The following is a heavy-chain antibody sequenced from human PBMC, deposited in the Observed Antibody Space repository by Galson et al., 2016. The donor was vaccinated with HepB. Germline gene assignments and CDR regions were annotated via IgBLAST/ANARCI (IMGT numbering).Heavy chain of an antibody. J-gene: IGHJ4*02. CDR3: ASKQNRLLDY. Sequence: SLRLSCAASGFTVDDYYTMHWVRQPPGKGLEWVPLLSWDGGSTYYADSVKGRFTISRDNSKNSLYLQMNSLGSEDTALYYCASKQNRLLDYWGRGTLVTVSS. V-gene: IGHV3-43*01. CDR2: LSWDGGST. D-gene: IGHD2/OR15-2a*01. CDR1: GFTVDDYYT.